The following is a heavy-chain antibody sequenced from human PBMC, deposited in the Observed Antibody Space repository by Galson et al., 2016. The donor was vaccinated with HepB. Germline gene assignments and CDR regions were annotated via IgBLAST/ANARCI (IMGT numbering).Heavy chain of an antibody. CDR1: RFIFRFPFRDYA. J-gene: IGHJ4*02. CDR2: VSGSGDST. D-gene: IGHD6-19*01. CDR3: AKEGVRLTSGWQFDY. Sequence: SLRLSCAASRFIFRFPFRDYAMSWVRQAPGKGLEWVSVVSGSGDSTDYADSVKGRFIIPRDNSRNTGYLQMNSLRAEDTAVYYCAKEGVRLTSGWQFDYWGQGTLVTVSS. V-gene: IGHV3-23*01.